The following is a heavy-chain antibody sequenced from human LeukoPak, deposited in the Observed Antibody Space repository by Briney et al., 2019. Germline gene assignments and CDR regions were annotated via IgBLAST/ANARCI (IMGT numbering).Heavy chain of an antibody. J-gene: IGHJ4*02. CDR2: ISSSGSTI. D-gene: IGHD3-22*01. Sequence: GGSLRLSCAASGFTFSDYYMSWIRQAPGKGLEWVSYISSSGSTIYYADSVKGRFTISRDNAMNSLYLQMNSLRAEDTAVYYCAAYGEYYYDSSGYYYGLDYWGQGTLVTVSS. V-gene: IGHV3-11*04. CDR3: AAYGEYYYDSSGYYYGLDY. CDR1: GFTFSDYY.